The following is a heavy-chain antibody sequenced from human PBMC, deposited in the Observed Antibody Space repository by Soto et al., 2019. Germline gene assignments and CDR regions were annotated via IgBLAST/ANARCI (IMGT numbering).Heavy chain of an antibody. CDR3: ARLKGRNYDFWSGYTRSDY. CDR2: INHSGST. CDR1: GGSFSGYY. D-gene: IGHD3-3*01. J-gene: IGHJ4*02. Sequence: SETLSLTCAVYGGSFSGYYWSWIRQPPGKGLEWIGEINHSGSTNYNPSLKSRVTISVDTSKNQFSLKLSSVTAADTAVYYCARLKGRNYDFWSGYTRSDYWGQGTLVTVSS. V-gene: IGHV4-34*01.